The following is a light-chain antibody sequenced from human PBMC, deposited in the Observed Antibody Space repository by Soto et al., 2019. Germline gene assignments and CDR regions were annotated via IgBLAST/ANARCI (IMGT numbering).Light chain of an antibody. CDR3: SSYTSSSTLVV. Sequence: QSALTQPASVSGSPGQSITISCTGTSSDVGGYNYVSWYQQHPGKAPKVMIYEVNNRPSGISNRFSGSKSGNTASLNTSGHQAEDEADYYCSSYTSSSTLVVFGGGTKLTVL. J-gene: IGLJ2*01. CDR2: EVN. V-gene: IGLV2-14*01. CDR1: SSDVGGYNY.